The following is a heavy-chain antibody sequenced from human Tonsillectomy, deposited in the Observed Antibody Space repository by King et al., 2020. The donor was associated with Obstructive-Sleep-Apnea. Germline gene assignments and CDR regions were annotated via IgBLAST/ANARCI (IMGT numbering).Heavy chain of an antibody. V-gene: IGHV3-30*18. Sequence: VQLVESGGGVVQPGRSLRLSCAASGFIFSSYGMHWVRQAPGKGLEWVAVISNDGSNKYYADFVKGRFPIYRDNSKNTLYLPMNSLRAEDTAVYYCAKVGGSGSYYGYYFDYWGQGTLVTVSS. J-gene: IGHJ4*02. CDR2: ISNDGSNK. D-gene: IGHD3-10*01. CDR3: AKVGGSGSYYGYYFDY. CDR1: GFIFSSYG.